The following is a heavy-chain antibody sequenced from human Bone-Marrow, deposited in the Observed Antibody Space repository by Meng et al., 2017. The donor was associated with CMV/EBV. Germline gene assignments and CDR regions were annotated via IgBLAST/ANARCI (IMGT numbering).Heavy chain of an antibody. CDR3: ARVVYYDFWSGYSFYQSGGMDV. D-gene: IGHD3-3*01. CDR2: IYYSGST. CDR1: GGSISSYY. Sequence: SVTLSLTCTVSGGSISSYYWSWIRQPPGKGLEWIGSIYYSGSTYYNPSRKSRVTISVDTSKNQFSLKLSSVTAAETAVYYCARVVYYDFWSGYSFYQSGGMDVWGQGTTVTVSS. V-gene: IGHV4-39*01. J-gene: IGHJ6*02.